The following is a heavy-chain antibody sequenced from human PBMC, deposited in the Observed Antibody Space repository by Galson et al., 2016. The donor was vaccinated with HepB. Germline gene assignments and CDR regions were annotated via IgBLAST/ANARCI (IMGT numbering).Heavy chain of an antibody. Sequence: SLRLSCAASGFTFSSHGMHWVRQAPGKGLDWVAVIWYDGSNEDYADSVKGRFTISKDNSKNTVDLQMNSLRAEDTAVYYCARGLPNSGKNYGHGFYFDYWGQGTLVTVSS. CDR2: IWYDGSNE. J-gene: IGHJ4*02. CDR3: ARGLPNSGKNYGHGFYFDY. D-gene: IGHD1-26*01. CDR1: GFTFSSHG. V-gene: IGHV3-33*08.